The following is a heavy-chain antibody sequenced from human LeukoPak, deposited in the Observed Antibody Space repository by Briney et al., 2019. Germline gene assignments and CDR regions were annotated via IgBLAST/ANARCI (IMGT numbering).Heavy chain of an antibody. CDR2: IKDDGRQK. CDR3: ARDASRGFDS. J-gene: IGHJ4*02. Sequence: GGSLRLSCAPSGFTFSRYWMTWLRQAPGKGLEWVASIKDDGRQKYYVDSVKGRFTVSRDNAKNSVYLQMNSLGAEDTALYYCARDASRGFDSWGQGTLVTVSS. CDR1: GFTFSRYW. D-gene: IGHD2-2*01. V-gene: IGHV3-7*01.